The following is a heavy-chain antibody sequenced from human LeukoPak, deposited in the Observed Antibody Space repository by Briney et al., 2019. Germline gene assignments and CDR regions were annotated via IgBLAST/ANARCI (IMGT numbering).Heavy chain of an antibody. CDR2: ISNDGSNK. CDR1: GLTFRSYG. CDR3: CTSPSFGSSWYQFNY. Sequence: GGSLRLSCAASGLTFRSYGMHWVRQAPGKGLEWVAVISNDGSNKYYADSVKGRFTISRDNSKNTLHLQMNSLRAEDTAVYYCCTSPSFGSSWYQFNYWGQGALVIVSS. D-gene: IGHD6-13*01. J-gene: IGHJ4*02. V-gene: IGHV3-30*03.